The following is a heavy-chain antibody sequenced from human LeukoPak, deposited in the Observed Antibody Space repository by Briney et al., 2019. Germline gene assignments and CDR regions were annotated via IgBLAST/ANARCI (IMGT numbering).Heavy chain of an antibody. CDR2: MSPRSGNT. CDR3: ARTPPNWGADY. J-gene: IGHJ4*02. Sequence: VSVKVSCKASGYSFTSYDINWVRQATGQGPEWMGWMSPRSGNTGYAQKFQGRVAMTSDTSISTAYMELSRLTSDDTAVYYCARTPPNWGADYWGQGTLVTVSS. V-gene: IGHV1-8*01. CDR1: GYSFTSYD. D-gene: IGHD7-27*01.